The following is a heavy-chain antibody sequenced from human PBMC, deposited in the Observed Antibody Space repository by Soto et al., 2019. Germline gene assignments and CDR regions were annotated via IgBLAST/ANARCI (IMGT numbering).Heavy chain of an antibody. CDR2: IHGDASDT. Sequence: EVQLVESGGGLLQPGGSLRLSCAASGFTFSDYWMHWVRQAPGKGLVWVSRIHGDASDTAYADSVKGRFTISRDNAKNTLYLQMDSLRAEDTAVYYCARVLHHYDSSVGYWGQGTLVTVSS. D-gene: IGHD3-22*01. CDR1: GFTFSDYW. CDR3: ARVLHHYDSSVGY. J-gene: IGHJ4*02. V-gene: IGHV3-74*01.